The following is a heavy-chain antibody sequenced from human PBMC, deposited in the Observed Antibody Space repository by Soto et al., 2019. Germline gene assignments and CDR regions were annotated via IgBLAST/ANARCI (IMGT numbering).Heavy chain of an antibody. Sequence: GWSLRLSCASSVFTFISYGMHWVRQAPGKGLEWVAVIWYDGSNKYYADSVKGRFTISRDNSKNTLYLQMNSLRAEDTAVYYCARDLGIAARLPDLFDYWGQGTLVTVSS. CDR3: ARDLGIAARLPDLFDY. J-gene: IGHJ4*02. D-gene: IGHD6-6*01. CDR1: VFTFISYG. V-gene: IGHV3-33*01. CDR2: IWYDGSNK.